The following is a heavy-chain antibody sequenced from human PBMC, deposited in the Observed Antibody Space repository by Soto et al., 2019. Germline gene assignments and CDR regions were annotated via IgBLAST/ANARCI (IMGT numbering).Heavy chain of an antibody. J-gene: IGHJ6*02. Sequence: QVRLVQSGAEVKKPGASVKVSCKASGYTFTSYAMHWVRQAPGQRLEWMGWINAGNGNTKYSQKFQGRVTITRDTSASTAYMELSSLRSEDTAVYYCARGIAAAGYSYYYYGMDVWGQGTTVTVSS. D-gene: IGHD6-13*01. V-gene: IGHV1-3*01. CDR3: ARGIAAAGYSYYYYGMDV. CDR2: INAGNGNT. CDR1: GYTFTSYA.